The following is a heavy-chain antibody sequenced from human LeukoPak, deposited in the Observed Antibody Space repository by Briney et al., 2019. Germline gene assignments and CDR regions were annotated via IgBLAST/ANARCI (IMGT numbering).Heavy chain of an antibody. CDR3: ARALGELSSKVVY. CDR2: ISGSGGST. J-gene: IGHJ4*02. CDR1: GFTFSSYA. V-gene: IGHV3-23*01. Sequence: GGSLRLSCAASGFTFSSYAVSWVRQAPGKGLEWVSAISGSGGSTYYADSVKGRFTISRDNSKNTLYLQMNSLRAEDTAVYYCARALGELSSKVVYWGQGTLVTVSS. D-gene: IGHD3-16*02.